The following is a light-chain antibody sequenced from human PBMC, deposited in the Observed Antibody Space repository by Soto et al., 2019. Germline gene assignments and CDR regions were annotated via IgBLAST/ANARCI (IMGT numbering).Light chain of an antibody. J-gene: IGKJ1*01. CDR2: KAS. CDR1: QSISSW. CDR3: RQYGSSGT. V-gene: IGKV1-5*03. Sequence: DIQMTQSPSILSASVGDRVTITCRASQSISSWLAWYQQKPGKAPKLLIYKASGLESGVPSRFSGSGSGTDFTLTISRLEPEDFAVYYCRQYGSSGTFGQGTKVDIK.